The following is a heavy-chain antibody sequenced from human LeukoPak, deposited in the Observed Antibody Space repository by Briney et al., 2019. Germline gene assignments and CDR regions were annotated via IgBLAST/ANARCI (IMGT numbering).Heavy chain of an antibody. CDR3: AKDQPDHGIRLFDY. J-gene: IGHJ4*02. D-gene: IGHD1-20*01. CDR2: IYYSGST. V-gene: IGHV4-59*12. CDR1: GGSISSNY. Sequence: PSETLSLTCTVSGGSISSNYWSWIRQPPGKGLEWIGYIYYSGSTNYNPSLKSRVTISVDTSKNQFSLKLSSVTAADTAVYYCAKDQPDHGIRLFDYWGQGTLVTVSS.